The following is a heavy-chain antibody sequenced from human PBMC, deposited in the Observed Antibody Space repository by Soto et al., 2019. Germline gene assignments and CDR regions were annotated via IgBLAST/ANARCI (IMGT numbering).Heavy chain of an antibody. V-gene: IGHV4-30-4*01. Sequence: QVQLQESGPGLVKPSQTLSLTCTVSGGSMRTGDYYWCGIRQPPGKGLEWIGYVHHTGRTYYNPSLYSRLIMSVGTCKNHFALKLNDVSASVAAVYYCGSALGYADPDSSGYFLMDVCDDWGQGTMVTVSS. J-gene: IGHJ3*01. CDR2: VHHTGRT. D-gene: IGHD3-22*01. CDR3: GSALGYADPDSSGYFLMDVCDD. CDR1: GGSMRTGDYY.